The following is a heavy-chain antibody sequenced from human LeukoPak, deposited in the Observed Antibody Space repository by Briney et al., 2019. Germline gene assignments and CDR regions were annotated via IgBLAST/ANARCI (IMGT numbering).Heavy chain of an antibody. CDR2: ILFDGNK. CDR1: GFKLSTYA. V-gene: IGHV3-30*04. CDR3: ARDPGSGYCSSAASCYRLTYFDY. D-gene: IGHD2-2*01. J-gene: IGHJ4*02. Sequence: GRSLRLSCAASGFKLSTYAIHWVRQAPDKGLESVAVILFDGNKYYADSLTGRFTISRDNSKGMLYLQMNSLRPEDTAIYYCARDPGSGYCSSAASCYRLTYFDYWGQGTLVTVSS.